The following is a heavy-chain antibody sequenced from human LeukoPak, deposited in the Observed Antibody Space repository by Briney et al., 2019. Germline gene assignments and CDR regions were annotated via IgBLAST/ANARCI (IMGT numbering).Heavy chain of an antibody. CDR2: ISHDEITT. D-gene: IGHD4-23*01. CDR1: GFTFSSYW. V-gene: IGHV3-30*18. Sequence: GGSLRLSCAASGFTFSSYWMSWVRQAPGKGPEWVAAISHDEITTYYADSVKGRFTISRDNFKSTVYLQMNSLRVEDTAVYYYAKDTDLRRWVDYWGQGTQVTVSS. CDR3: AKDTDLRRWVDY. J-gene: IGHJ4*02.